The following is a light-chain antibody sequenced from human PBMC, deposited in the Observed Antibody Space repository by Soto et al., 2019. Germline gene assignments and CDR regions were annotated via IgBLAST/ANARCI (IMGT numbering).Light chain of an antibody. Sequence: DIQMTQSPSTLSGSVGDGVTITCRASQSIRSVWSWYQQKPGKAPNLLIYDASNLETGVPSRFSGGGSGTHFTFTISNLQPEDIATYYCQQYDNLPPTWTLGQGTKVDIK. J-gene: IGKJ1*01. CDR1: QSIRSV. CDR2: DAS. CDR3: QQYDNLPPTWT. V-gene: IGKV1-33*01.